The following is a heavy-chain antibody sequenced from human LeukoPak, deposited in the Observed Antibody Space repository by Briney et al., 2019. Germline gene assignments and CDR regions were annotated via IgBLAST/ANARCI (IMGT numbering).Heavy chain of an antibody. CDR2: IYYSGST. Sequence: PSETLSLTCTVSGGSISSSSYYWGWIRQPPGKGLERIASIYYSGSTYYKSSLKSRVTISVDSSKNQFSLRLNSVTAADTAVYFCARQGSARANWFDPWGQGTLVTVSS. CDR1: GGSISSSSYY. D-gene: IGHD6-6*01. V-gene: IGHV4-39*01. J-gene: IGHJ5*02. CDR3: ARQGSARANWFDP.